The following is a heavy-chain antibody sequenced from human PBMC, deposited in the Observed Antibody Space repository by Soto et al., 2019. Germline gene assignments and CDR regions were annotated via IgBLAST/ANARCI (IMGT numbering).Heavy chain of an antibody. D-gene: IGHD1-20*01. CDR1: GFTFNIYA. Sequence: PGGSLRLSCAASGFTFNIYAMTWVRQAPGKGLGWVSTTGATGRTTYYSDSVKGRFTVSRDNSKNTLDLQMSNLRAEDTAVYYCATVHNTSRSFDYWGQGTLVTVSS. CDR3: ATVHNTSRSFDY. J-gene: IGHJ4*02. CDR2: TGATGRTT. V-gene: IGHV3-23*01.